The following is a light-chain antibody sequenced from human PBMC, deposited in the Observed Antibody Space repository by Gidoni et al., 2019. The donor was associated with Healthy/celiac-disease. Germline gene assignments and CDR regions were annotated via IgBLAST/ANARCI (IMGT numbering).Light chain of an antibody. Sequence: DMQMTQTPSSLSASVGHRVTITCRSSQSISNYLDWYQQKPGKAPKLLIYAASSLQSGVPSRFSGSGSGTDFTLTISSLQPEDFATYYCQQSYRTPRSFGQGTKLEIK. J-gene: IGKJ2*03. CDR3: QQSYRTPRS. CDR1: QSISNY. CDR2: AAS. V-gene: IGKV1-39*01.